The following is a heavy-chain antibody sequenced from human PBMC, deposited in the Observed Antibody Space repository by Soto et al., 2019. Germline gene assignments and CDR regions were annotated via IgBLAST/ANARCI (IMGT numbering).Heavy chain of an antibody. CDR3: AKEAGDH. V-gene: IGHV1-69*01. Sequence: QMQLVQSGAEVKERGSSVKISCKTSGGTFNTYALTWVRQAPGQGLEWIGGIIPIFGIKNVAQRFQGRVTITAAESLTTAYMEMTSLRSDDTAVSYCAKEAGDHWGQGTLVTVSS. CDR2: IIPIFGIK. D-gene: IGHD3-10*01. CDR1: GGTFNTYA. J-gene: IGHJ4*02.